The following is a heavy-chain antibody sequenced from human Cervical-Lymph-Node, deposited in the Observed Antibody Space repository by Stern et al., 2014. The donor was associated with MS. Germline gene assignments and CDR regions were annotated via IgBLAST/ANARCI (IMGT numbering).Heavy chain of an antibody. CDR2: ISHSGDT. CDR3: ARLSTAVDS. CDR1: GGSISSRY. V-gene: IGHV4-59*08. Sequence: QVQLVQSGPGLVKPSETLSLTCAVSGGSISSRYWGWIRQPPGKGLEWIGLISHSGDTKYNPSLKSRVTISLDTSKNQFSLKVPSVTAADTAVYYCARLSTAVDSWGQGTLVTVSS. J-gene: IGHJ4*02.